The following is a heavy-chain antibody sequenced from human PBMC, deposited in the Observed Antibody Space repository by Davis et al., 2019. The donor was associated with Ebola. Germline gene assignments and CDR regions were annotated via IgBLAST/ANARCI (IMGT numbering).Heavy chain of an antibody. CDR3: ARGYSSGAWFDP. CDR2: IYSSGST. Sequence: PSETLSLTCTVSAGSISSYYWNWIRQPAGKGLEWIGRIYSSGSTNYDPALKSRVTMSVDTSKNQVSLKLNYVTAADTAVYYCARGYSSGAWFDPWGQGTLVTVSS. CDR1: AGSISSYY. J-gene: IGHJ5*02. D-gene: IGHD5-18*01. V-gene: IGHV4-4*07.